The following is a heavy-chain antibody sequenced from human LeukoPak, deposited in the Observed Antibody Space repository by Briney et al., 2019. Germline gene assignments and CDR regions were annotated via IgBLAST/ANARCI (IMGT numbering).Heavy chain of an antibody. CDR2: INPSGGST. D-gene: IGHD2-15*01. Sequence: SVKVSCKASGYTFTSYYMHWVRQAPGQGLEWMGIINPSGGSTSYAQKFQGRVTMTRDTSTSTVYMELSSLRSEDTAVYYCARGPVVVVAATSLDYWGQGTLVTVSS. CDR1: GYTFTSYY. CDR3: ARGPVVVVAATSLDY. J-gene: IGHJ4*02. V-gene: IGHV1-46*01.